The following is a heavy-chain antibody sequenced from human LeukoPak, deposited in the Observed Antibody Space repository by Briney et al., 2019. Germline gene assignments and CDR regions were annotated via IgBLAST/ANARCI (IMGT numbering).Heavy chain of an antibody. J-gene: IGHJ4*02. V-gene: IGHV1-18*01. CDR2: ISAYSGNT. CDR3: ARDNARITMVRGVPFDY. D-gene: IGHD3-10*01. Sequence: GASVKVSCKASGYTFTSYGISWVRQAPGQGLEWMGWISAYSGNTNYAQKLQGRVTMTTDTSTSTAYMELRSLRSDDTAVYYCARDNARITMVRGVPFDYWGQGTLVTVSS. CDR1: GYTFTSYG.